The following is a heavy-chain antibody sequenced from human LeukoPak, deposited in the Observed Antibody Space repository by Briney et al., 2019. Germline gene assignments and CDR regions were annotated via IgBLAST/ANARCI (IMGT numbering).Heavy chain of an antibody. CDR1: GGTFSSYA. J-gene: IGHJ4*02. V-gene: IGHV1-69*05. Sequence: SVKVSXKASGGTFSSYANSWVRQAPGQGLEWMGGIIPIFGTANYAQKFQGGVTITTDESTSTAYMELSSLRSEDTAVYYCARGPYYYDSSRVFDYWGQGTLVTVSS. CDR3: ARGPYYYDSSRVFDY. D-gene: IGHD3-22*01. CDR2: IIPIFGTA.